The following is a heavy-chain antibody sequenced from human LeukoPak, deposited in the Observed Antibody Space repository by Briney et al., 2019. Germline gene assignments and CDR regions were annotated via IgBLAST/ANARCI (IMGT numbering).Heavy chain of an antibody. CDR2: ISAYNGNT. Sequence: GASVKVSCKASGYIFTSYGISWVRQAPGQGLEWMGWISAYNGNTNYAQKFQGRVTMTTDTSTNTAYMELRSLRSDDTAVYYCAKSLQYYDFWSAIGYMDVWGKGTTVTVSS. D-gene: IGHD3-3*01. CDR3: AKSLQYYDFWSAIGYMDV. CDR1: GYIFTSYG. J-gene: IGHJ6*03. V-gene: IGHV1-18*01.